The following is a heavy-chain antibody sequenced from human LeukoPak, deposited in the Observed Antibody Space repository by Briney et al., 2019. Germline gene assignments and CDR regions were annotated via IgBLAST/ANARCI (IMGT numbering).Heavy chain of an antibody. CDR2: ISAYNGNT. CDR1: GYTFTSYG. Sequence: ASVKVSCKASGYTFTSYGISWVRQAPGQGLEWMGWISAYNGNTNYAQKLQGRVTMTTDTSTSTAYMELRSLRSDDTAVYYCAREERYYDILTGYYYYFDYWGQGTLVTVSS. CDR3: AREERYYDILTGYYYYFDY. J-gene: IGHJ4*02. V-gene: IGHV1-18*01. D-gene: IGHD3-9*01.